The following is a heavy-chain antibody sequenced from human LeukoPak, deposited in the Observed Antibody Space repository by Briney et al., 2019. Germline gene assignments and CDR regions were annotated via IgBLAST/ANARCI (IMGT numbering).Heavy chain of an antibody. CDR2: IRYDGSNK. V-gene: IGHV3-30*02. CDR1: GFTFSSYG. J-gene: IGHJ4*02. CDR3: ARGLTYYYDSSGYYHFDY. D-gene: IGHD3-22*01. Sequence: PEGSLRLSCAASGFTFSSYGMHWVRQAPGKGLEWVAFIRYDGSNKYYADSVKGRFTISRDNSKNTLYLQMNSLRAEDTAVYYCARGLTYYYDSSGYYHFDYWGQGTLVTVSS.